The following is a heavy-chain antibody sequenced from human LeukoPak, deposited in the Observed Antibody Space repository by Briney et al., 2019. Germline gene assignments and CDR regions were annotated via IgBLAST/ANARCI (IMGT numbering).Heavy chain of an antibody. D-gene: IGHD6-19*01. CDR1: GDSVSSNSAA. CDR2: TYYRSKWYN. V-gene: IGHV6-1*01. J-gene: IGHJ4*02. CDR3: ARAPLYSSGWQFDY. Sequence: SQTLSLTCAISGDSVSSNSAAWNWIRQSPSRGLEWLGRTYYRSKWYNDYAVPVKSRITINPDTSKNQFSLQLNSVTPEDTAVYYCARAPLYSSGWQFDYWGQGTLVTVSS.